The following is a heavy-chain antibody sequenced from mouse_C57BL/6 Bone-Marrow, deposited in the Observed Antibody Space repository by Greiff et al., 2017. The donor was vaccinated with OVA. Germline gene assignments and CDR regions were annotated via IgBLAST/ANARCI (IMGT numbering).Heavy chain of an antibody. CDR3: ARQGLRLRNYDAMDY. CDR1: GFTFSSYT. Sequence: EVQRVESGGGLVKPGGSLKLSCAASGFTFSSYTMSWVRQTPEKRLEWVATISGGGGNTYYPDSVKGRFTISRDNAKNTLYLQMSSLRSEETALYYCARQGLRLRNYDAMDYWGQGTSVTVSS. V-gene: IGHV5-9*01. D-gene: IGHD3-2*02. CDR2: ISGGGGNT. J-gene: IGHJ4*01.